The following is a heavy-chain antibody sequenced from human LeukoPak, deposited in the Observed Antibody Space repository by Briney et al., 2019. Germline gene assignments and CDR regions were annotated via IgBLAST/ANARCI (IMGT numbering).Heavy chain of an antibody. D-gene: IGHD3-9*01. Sequence: GGSLRLSCAASGFSFTYFTMNWVRLAPGKGLEWVSSVTSSSGNIYYSDSVRGRFTVSRDNAKNSLYSQMNSLIAEDSAVYYCVRIPNNAGFPNWFDPWGQGTLVSVSS. CDR1: GFSFTYFT. CDR2: VTSSSGNI. V-gene: IGHV3-21*01. J-gene: IGHJ5*02. CDR3: VRIPNNAGFPNWFDP.